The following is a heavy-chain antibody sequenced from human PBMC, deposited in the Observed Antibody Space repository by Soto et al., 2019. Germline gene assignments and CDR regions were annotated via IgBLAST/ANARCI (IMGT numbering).Heavy chain of an antibody. CDR1: GFTFSSFW. J-gene: IGHJ4*03. D-gene: IGHD5-12*01. CDR3: VRGYSDYTDYFDY. Sequence: EVQLVESGGGLVQPGGSLRLSCAASGFTFSSFWMSWVRQAPGKGLEWVAIIKQDGSEKYYVDSVTGRFIVSRDNAEKSLYLQMNSLRPEDTALYYCVRGYSDYTDYFDYWGQGTTVTVSS. V-gene: IGHV3-7*03. CDR2: IKQDGSEK.